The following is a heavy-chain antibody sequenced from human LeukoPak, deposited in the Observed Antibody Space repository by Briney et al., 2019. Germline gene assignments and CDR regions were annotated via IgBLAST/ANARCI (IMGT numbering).Heavy chain of an antibody. J-gene: IGHJ4*02. D-gene: IGHD2-15*01. V-gene: IGHV3-23*01. CDR1: GFTFSSYA. CDR3: ARQGGGFHV. Sequence: GGSLRLSCAASGFTFSSYAMSWVRQAPGKGLEWVSAISGSGGSTYYADSVKGRFTISRDNAKNSLYLQMNSLRAEDTAVYYCARQGGGFHVWGQGTLVTVSS. CDR2: ISGSGGST.